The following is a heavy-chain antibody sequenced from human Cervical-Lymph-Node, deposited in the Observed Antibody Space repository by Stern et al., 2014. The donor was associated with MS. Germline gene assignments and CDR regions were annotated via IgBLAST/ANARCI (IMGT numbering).Heavy chain of an antibody. D-gene: IGHD4-23*01. Sequence: EVHLVESGGGLVKPGGSLRLSCAASGFTFSNYSMNWVRQAPGKGLEWVSSISSSSSYIYYADSVKGRFTISRDNAKNSLYLQMNSLRAEDTAVYYCARDRAVVTPILSLDYWGQGTLVTVSS. J-gene: IGHJ4*02. V-gene: IGHV3-21*01. CDR1: GFTFSNYS. CDR2: ISSSSSYI. CDR3: ARDRAVVTPILSLDY.